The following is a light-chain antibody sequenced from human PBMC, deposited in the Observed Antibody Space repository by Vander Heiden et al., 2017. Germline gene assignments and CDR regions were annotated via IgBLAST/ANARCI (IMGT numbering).Light chain of an antibody. CDR3: CSYAGSYSVV. Sequence: QSPLTQPRPVSGSPGPSVTISCTGTSSDVGGYDYVPWYQQHPGKAPKLMIYDVSKRPSGVPDRFSGSKSGNTASLTISGLQADDEADYYCCSYAGSYSVVFGGGTQLTVL. CDR2: DVS. V-gene: IGLV2-11*01. CDR1: SSDVGGYDY. J-gene: IGLJ2*01.